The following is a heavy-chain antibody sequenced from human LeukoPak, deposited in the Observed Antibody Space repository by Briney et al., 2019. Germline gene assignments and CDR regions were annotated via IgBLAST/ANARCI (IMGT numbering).Heavy chain of an antibody. Sequence: QPGGSLRLSCAASGFTFSSYAMSWVRQAPGKGLEWVSAISGNGGSTYYADSVKGRFTISRDNSKNTLYLQMNSLRAEDTAVYYCAKRRADYYGSGRGLNYFDYWGQGTLVTVFS. CDR1: GFTFSSYA. CDR2: ISGNGGST. V-gene: IGHV3-23*01. D-gene: IGHD3-10*01. CDR3: AKRRADYYGSGRGLNYFDY. J-gene: IGHJ4*02.